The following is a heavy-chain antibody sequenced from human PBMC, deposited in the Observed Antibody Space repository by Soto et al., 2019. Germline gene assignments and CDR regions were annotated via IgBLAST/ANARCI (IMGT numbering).Heavy chain of an antibody. CDR1: GFTFDDYA. Sequence: PGGSLRLSCAASGFTFDDYAMHWVRQAPGKGLEWVSGISWNSGSIGYADSVKGRFTISRDNAKNSLYLQMNSLRAEDTALYYYAKDISRVVVTPFDYWGQGTLVTVSS. CDR3: AKDISRVVVTPFDY. D-gene: IGHD3-22*01. CDR2: ISWNSGSI. J-gene: IGHJ4*02. V-gene: IGHV3-9*01.